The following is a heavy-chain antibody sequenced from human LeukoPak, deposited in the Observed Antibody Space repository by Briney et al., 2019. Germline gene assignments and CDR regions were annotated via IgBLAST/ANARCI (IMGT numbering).Heavy chain of an antibody. D-gene: IGHD3-10*01. J-gene: IGHJ4*02. CDR3: ARDPSAFAGYFDF. CDR2: ISWNSGSI. V-gene: IGHV3-9*01. CDR1: GFTFDDYA. Sequence: PGRSLRLSCAASGFTFDDYAMHWVRQAPGKGLEWVSGISWNSGSIGYADSVKGRFTISRDNARNTLYLQMNSLRAEDTAVYFCARDPSAFAGYFDFWGQGTLVTASS.